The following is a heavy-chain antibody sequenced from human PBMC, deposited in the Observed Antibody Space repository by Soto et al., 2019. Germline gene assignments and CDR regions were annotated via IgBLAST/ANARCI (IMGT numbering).Heavy chain of an antibody. V-gene: IGHV1-18*01. J-gene: IGHJ6*02. CDR2: ISAYNGNT. CDR1: GYTFTSYG. D-gene: IGHD6-19*01. Sequence: ASVKVSCKASGYTFTSYGISWVRQAPGQGLEWMGWISAYNGNTNYAQKLQGRVTMTTDTSTSTAYMELRSLRSDDTAVYYCAREAAVAGRGVEYYYYGMDVWGQGTTVTVSS. CDR3: AREAAVAGRGVEYYYYGMDV.